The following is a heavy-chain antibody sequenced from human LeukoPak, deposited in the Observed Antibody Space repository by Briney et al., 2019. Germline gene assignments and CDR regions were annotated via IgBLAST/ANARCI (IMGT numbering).Heavy chain of an antibody. CDR1: GFTFDDYA. CDR3: AKDFLDSGSPSDAFDI. Sequence: HAGGSLRLSCAASGFTFDDYAMHWVRQAPGKGLEWVSGISWNSGSIGYADSVKGRFTISRDNAKNSLYLQMNSLRAEDTALYYCAKDFLDSGSPSDAFDIWGQGTMVTVSS. J-gene: IGHJ3*02. D-gene: IGHD1-26*01. V-gene: IGHV3-9*01. CDR2: ISWNSGSI.